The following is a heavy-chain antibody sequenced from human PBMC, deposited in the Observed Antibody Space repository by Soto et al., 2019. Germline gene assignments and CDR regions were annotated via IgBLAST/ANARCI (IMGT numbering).Heavy chain of an antibody. CDR1: GFTFSSYS. CDR3: ARYDYGSNGGAFDI. J-gene: IGHJ3*02. Sequence: GGSLRLSCAASGFTFSSYSMNWVRQAPGKGLEWVSYISSSSSTIYFADSVKGRFTISRDNAKNSLYLQMNSLRAEDTAVYYCARYDYGSNGGAFDIWGQGTMVTVSS. V-gene: IGHV3-48*01. D-gene: IGHD4-17*01. CDR2: ISSSSSTI.